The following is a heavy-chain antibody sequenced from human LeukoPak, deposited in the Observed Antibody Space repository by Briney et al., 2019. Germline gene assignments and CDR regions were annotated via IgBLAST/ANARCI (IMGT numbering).Heavy chain of an antibody. Sequence: PGRSLRLSCAASGFTFSDYYMSWIRQAPGKGLEWVSYISSSGSTIYYADSVKGRFTISRDNAKNSLYLQMNSLTAEDTAVYYCARAHVTGVDAFDIWGQGTMAPSLQ. CDR1: GFTFSDYY. CDR2: ISSSGSTI. V-gene: IGHV3-11*04. D-gene: IGHD2-21*02. J-gene: IGHJ3*02. CDR3: ARAHVTGVDAFDI.